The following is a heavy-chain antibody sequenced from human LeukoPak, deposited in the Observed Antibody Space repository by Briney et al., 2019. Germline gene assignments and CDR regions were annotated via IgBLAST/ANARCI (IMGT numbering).Heavy chain of an antibody. CDR2: INHSGST. Sequence: SETLSLTCAVYGGSFSGYYWSWIRQPPGKGLEWIWEINHSGSTNYNPSLKSRVTISVDTSKNQFSLKLSSVTAADTAVYYCARGLKGYYYGSGSYYNRDYYYYYYMDVWGKGTTVTVSS. D-gene: IGHD3-10*01. CDR1: GGSFSGYY. V-gene: IGHV4-34*01. J-gene: IGHJ6*03. CDR3: ARGLKGYYYGSGSYYNRDYYYYYYMDV.